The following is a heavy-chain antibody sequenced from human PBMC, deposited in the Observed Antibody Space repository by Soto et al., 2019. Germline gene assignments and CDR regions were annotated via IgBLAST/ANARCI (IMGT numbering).Heavy chain of an antibody. J-gene: IGHJ6*02. CDR1: GFTFSSYS. CDR3: ARGGTLIWEDIVLMVYAERGYGMDV. CDR2: ISSSSSYI. V-gene: IGHV3-21*01. D-gene: IGHD2-8*01. Sequence: PGGSLRLSCAASGFTFSSYSMNWVRQAPGKGLEWVSSISSSSSYIYYADSVKGRFTISRDNAKNSLYLQMNSLRAEDTAVYYCARGGTLIWEDIVLMVYAERGYGMDVWGQGTTVTVSS.